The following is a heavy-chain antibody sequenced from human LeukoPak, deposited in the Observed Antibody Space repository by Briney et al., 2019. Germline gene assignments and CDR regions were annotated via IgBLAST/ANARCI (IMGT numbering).Heavy chain of an antibody. CDR3: ASHSSGWPAFDY. J-gene: IGHJ4*02. Sequence: SETLSLTCSVSGGSISSSYWSWIRQPPGKGLEWIGYIHHSGSTTYNLSFKSRVAISLDTSKNQFSLKLSSVTAADTAVYYCASHSSGWPAFDYWGQGTLVTISS. V-gene: IGHV4-59*01. CDR2: IHHSGST. CDR1: GGSISSSY. D-gene: IGHD6-19*01.